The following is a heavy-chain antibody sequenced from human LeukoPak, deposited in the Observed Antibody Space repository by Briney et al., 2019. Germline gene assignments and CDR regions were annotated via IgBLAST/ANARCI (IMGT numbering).Heavy chain of an antibody. CDR1: GGTFSSYA. V-gene: IGHV7-4-1*02. J-gene: IGHJ4*02. CDR2: INTNTGNP. Sequence: ASVKVSCKASGGTFSSYAISWVRQAPGQGLEWMGWINTNTGNPTYAQGFTGRFVFSLDTSVSTAYLQISSLKAEDTAVYYCAREGPLDSSGYYGIDYWGQGTLVTVSS. D-gene: IGHD3-22*01. CDR3: AREGPLDSSGYYGIDY.